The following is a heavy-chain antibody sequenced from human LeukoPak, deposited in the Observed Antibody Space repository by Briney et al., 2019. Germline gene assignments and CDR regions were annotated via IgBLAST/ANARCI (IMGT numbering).Heavy chain of an antibody. J-gene: IGHJ4*02. CDR1: GFTFSSYA. D-gene: IGHD5/OR15-5a*01. CDR3: AKGGLSRAGLDF. CDR2: ISARDHNT. V-gene: IGHV3-23*01. Sequence: PGGSLRLSCAASGFTFSSYAMTWVRQAPGKGLEWVSSISARDHNTYYADSVKGRFTISRDNSKNTLYLQMNSLRAEDTAVYYCAKGGLSRAGLDFWGQGTLVTVSS.